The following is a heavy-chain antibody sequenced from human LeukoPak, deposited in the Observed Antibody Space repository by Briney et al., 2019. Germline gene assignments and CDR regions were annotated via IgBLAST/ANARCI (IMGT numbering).Heavy chain of an antibody. CDR1: GFTFSNYW. CDR2: INTDGSST. V-gene: IGHV3-74*01. J-gene: IGHJ6*03. D-gene: IGHD4-11*01. CDR3: ARGAVTPHYYYYYMDV. Sequence: GGSLRLSCAASGFTFSNYWMLWVRQAPGKGLVWVSRINTDGSSTSYADSVEGRFTIPRDYAKNTLYLQMSSLRAEDTAVYYCARGAVTPHYYYYYMDVWGKGTTVTVSS.